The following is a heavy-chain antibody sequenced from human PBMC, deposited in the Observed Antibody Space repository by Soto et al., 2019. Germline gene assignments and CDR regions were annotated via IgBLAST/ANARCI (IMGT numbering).Heavy chain of an antibody. CDR1: GGTFSNHA. V-gene: IGHV1-69*12. J-gene: IGHJ3*02. Sequence: QVHLVQSGAEVKKPGSSVKVSCKAPGGTFSNHAINWVRQAPGQGLEWMGRIIPIFTTTNYAQTFQGRVSMSADESTTTAHMELSSQKHDDTAVYYCAREVAADGTFREDVFDIWGQGTLVTVSS. D-gene: IGHD6-13*01. CDR2: IIPIFTTT. CDR3: AREVAADGTFREDVFDI.